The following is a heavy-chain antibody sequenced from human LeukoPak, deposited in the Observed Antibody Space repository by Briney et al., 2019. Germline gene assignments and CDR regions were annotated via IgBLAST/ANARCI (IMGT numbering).Heavy chain of an antibody. CDR1: GFTFSSYG. CDR3: ARGDFWSGYYPYYYYYYGMDV. CDR2: ISYDGSNK. J-gene: IGHJ6*02. D-gene: IGHD3-3*01. V-gene: IGHV3-30*19. Sequence: GRSLRLSCAASGFTFSSYGMHWVRQAPGKGLEWVAVISYDGSNKYYADSVKGRFTISRDNSKNTLYLQMNSLRAEDTAVYYCARGDFWSGYYPYYYYYYGMDVWGQGTTVTVSS.